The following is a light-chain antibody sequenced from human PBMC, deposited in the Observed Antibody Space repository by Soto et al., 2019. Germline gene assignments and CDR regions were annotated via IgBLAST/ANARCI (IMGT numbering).Light chain of an antibody. J-gene: IGKJ2*01. CDR2: SAS. Sequence: DLPMTQSPSSLSASVGDRVTITCRASQSISSYLNWYQQKPGKAPKLLIYSASILQSGVPSRFSGSGSGTDFTLTISRLQPEDFATYYFQQNYRTLLYTFGQGTKLEIK. CDR1: QSISSY. CDR3: QQNYRTLLYT. V-gene: IGKV1-39*01.